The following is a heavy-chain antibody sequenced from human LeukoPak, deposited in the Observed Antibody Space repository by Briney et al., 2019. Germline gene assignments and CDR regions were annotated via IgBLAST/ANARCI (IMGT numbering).Heavy chain of an antibody. J-gene: IGHJ1*01. CDR1: GYTFTSYY. Sequence: GASVKVSCKASGYTFTSYYMHWVRQAPGQGLEWMGWINPNSGGTNYAQKFQGRVTMTRDTSISTAYMELSRLRSDDTAVYYCARSLAYCGGDCQEYFQHWGQGTLVTVSS. V-gene: IGHV1-2*02. CDR2: INPNSGGT. CDR3: ARSLAYCGGDCQEYFQH. D-gene: IGHD2-21*02.